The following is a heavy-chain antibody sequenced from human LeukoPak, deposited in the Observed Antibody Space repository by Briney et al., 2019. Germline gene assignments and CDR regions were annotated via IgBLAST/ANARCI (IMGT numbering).Heavy chain of an antibody. V-gene: IGHV4-59*08. J-gene: IGHJ4*02. CDR2: ISYTGNT. CDR3: ARQSYGGCIDY. D-gene: IGHD4-23*01. CDR1: GGSISSYY. Sequence: SETLSLTCTVSGGSISSYYWSWIRQPPGKGLELIGYISYTGNTNYNPSLKGRVSISVDTSENQFSLKLSSVTAADTAVYYCARQSYGGCIDYWGQGTLVTVSS.